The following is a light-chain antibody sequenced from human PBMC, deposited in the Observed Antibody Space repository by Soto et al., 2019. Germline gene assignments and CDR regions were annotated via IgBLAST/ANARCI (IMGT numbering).Light chain of an antibody. Sequence: EIVLTQSPGTLSLSPGERVTLSCRASQSIASDNLVWYQQKPGQAPRLLIYGASSRATGIPDRFSGSGSGTDFPLTISRLEPEDFAVYYCQHYVTSLWTFGQWTKVEIK. V-gene: IGKV3-20*01. CDR1: QSIASDN. CDR2: GAS. CDR3: QHYVTSLWT. J-gene: IGKJ1*01.